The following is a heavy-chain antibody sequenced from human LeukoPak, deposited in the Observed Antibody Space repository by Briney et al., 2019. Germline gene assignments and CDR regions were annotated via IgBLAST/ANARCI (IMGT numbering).Heavy chain of an antibody. CDR1: GYTLTELS. J-gene: IGHJ4*02. CDR3: ATYSGSYYRSFDY. Sequence: RASVKVSCKVSGYTLTELSMHWVRQAPGKGLEWMGGFDPEDGETIYAQKFQGRVTMTEDTSTDTAYMELSSLRSEDTAVYYCATYSGSYYRSFDYWGQGTLVTVSS. V-gene: IGHV1-24*01. D-gene: IGHD1-26*01. CDR2: FDPEDGET.